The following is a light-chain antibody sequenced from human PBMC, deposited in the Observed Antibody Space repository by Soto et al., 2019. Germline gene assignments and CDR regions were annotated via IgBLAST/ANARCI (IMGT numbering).Light chain of an antibody. Sequence: QSVLTQPPSASGTPGQRVTISCSGGSSNIGTNTVNWYQQFPGTAPKLLIYSNNQRPSGVPDRFSDSKSGTSASLAISGLQSEDEADCYCAAWDDSLNGWVFGGGTKLTVL. J-gene: IGLJ3*02. CDR1: SSNIGTNT. CDR2: SNN. V-gene: IGLV1-44*01. CDR3: AAWDDSLNGWV.